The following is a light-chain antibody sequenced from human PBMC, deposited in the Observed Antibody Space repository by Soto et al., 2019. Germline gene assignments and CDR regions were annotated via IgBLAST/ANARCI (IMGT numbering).Light chain of an antibody. CDR2: DTN. CDR1: TSNIGSNT. V-gene: IGLV1-44*01. J-gene: IGLJ3*02. Sequence: QSVLTQPPSASGTPGQEVTISCSGRTSNIGSNTVNWYQQLPGTAPKLLISDTNQRPSGVPDRFSGSKFGTSASLAISGLQSEDEADYFCATWDDSLNGAVFGGGTKVTVL. CDR3: ATWDDSLNGAV.